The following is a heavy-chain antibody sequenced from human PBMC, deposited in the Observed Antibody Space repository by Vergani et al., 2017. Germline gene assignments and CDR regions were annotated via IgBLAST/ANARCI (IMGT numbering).Heavy chain of an antibody. CDR3: ARLVSHDSWYTGGFDY. Sequence: QVQLQESGPGLVKPSETLSLTCAVSGYSISSGYYWGWIRQPPGKGLEWIGSIYHSGSTYYNPSLKSRVTISVDTSKNQFSLKLSSVTAADTAVYYCARLVSHDSWYTGGFDYWGQGTLVTVSS. CDR1: GYSISSGYY. J-gene: IGHJ4*02. V-gene: IGHV4-38-2*01. CDR2: IYHSGST. D-gene: IGHD6-13*01.